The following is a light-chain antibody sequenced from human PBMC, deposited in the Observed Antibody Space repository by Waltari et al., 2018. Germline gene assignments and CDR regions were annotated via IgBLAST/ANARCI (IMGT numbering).Light chain of an antibody. Sequence: EIVLTQSPGTLSLSPGERATLSCRASESVKGNYLVWYQQKPGQAPRVLIYGSSKRATGIPDRFSGSGSGRDFTLTISRLEPEDFAMYYCQQSYSTPFTFGPGTKVDIK. CDR2: GSS. CDR1: ESVKGNY. J-gene: IGKJ3*01. V-gene: IGKV3-20*01. CDR3: QQSYSTPFT.